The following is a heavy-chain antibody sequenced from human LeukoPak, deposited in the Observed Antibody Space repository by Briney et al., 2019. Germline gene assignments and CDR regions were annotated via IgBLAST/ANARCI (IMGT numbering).Heavy chain of an antibody. CDR2: IWYEGSNK. CDR3: AKDSGGNQFSYYMDV. CDR1: VFTFSNYG. D-gene: IGHD4-23*01. J-gene: IGHJ6*03. Sequence: PGGSLRLSCAASVFTFSNYGIHWVRQAPGKGLEGVAFIWYEGSNKHYADSVEGRFTISRNNAKNTLYLQMNSLRAEDTAVYYCAKDSGGNQFSYYMDVWGKGNTVTVSS. V-gene: IGHV3-30*02.